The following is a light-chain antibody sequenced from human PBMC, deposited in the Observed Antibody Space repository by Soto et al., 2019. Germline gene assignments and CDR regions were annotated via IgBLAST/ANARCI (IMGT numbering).Light chain of an antibody. CDR2: GNS. CDR3: QSYDSSLSGYV. J-gene: IGLJ1*01. Sequence: QSVLTQAPSVSGAPGQRVTISCTGSSSNIGAPYDVHWYQQLPGAAPKLLIFGNSNRPSGVPDRFSGSKSATSASLAITGLQAEDEADCYCQSYDSSLSGYVFGTGTKLIVL. V-gene: IGLV1-40*01. CDR1: SSNIGAPYD.